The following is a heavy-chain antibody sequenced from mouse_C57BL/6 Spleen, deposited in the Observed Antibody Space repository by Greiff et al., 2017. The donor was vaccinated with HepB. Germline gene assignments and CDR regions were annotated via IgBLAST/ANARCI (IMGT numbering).Heavy chain of an antibody. J-gene: IGHJ3*01. D-gene: IGHD2-2*01. Sequence: VKLQQPGTELVKPGASVKLSCKASGYTFTSYWMHWVKQRPGQGLEWIGNINPSNGGTNYNEKFKSKATLTVDKSSSTAYMQLSSLTSEDSAVYYCARREYYGYDWFAYWGQGTLVTVSA. V-gene: IGHV1-53*01. CDR3: ARREYYGYDWFAY. CDR1: GYTFTSYW. CDR2: INPSNGGT.